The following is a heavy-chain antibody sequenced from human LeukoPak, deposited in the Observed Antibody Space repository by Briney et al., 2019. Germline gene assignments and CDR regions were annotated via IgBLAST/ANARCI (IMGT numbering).Heavy chain of an antibody. V-gene: IGHV4-61*02. CDR3: ARDGWFAESRYIDL. Sequence: SETLSFTCTVSGGSISSGSHYWSWMRQPAGKGLEWIGRIYTSGSTNYNPSLKSRVTISIDTSKNQFSLKLTSVTAADTAVYYCARDGWFAESRYIDLWGRGTLVTVSS. CDR2: IYTSGST. J-gene: IGHJ2*01. CDR1: GGSISSGSHY. D-gene: IGHD3-10*01.